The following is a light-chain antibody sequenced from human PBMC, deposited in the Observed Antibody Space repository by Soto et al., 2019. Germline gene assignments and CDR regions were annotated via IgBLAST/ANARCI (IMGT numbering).Light chain of an antibody. CDR3: QQFDTYPLT. J-gene: IGKJ5*01. CDR2: DAS. V-gene: IGKV1-13*02. Sequence: AIQLTQSPSSLSASVGDRVTITCRASQGISSAFAWYQQKPGKVPRLLIYDASSLQRGVPSRFSGSGSGTDFTLTISSLQPEDFATYYCQQFDTYPLTFGQGTRLEVK. CDR1: QGISSA.